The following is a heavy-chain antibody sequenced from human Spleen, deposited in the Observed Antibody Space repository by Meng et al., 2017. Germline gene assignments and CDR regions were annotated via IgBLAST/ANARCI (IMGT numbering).Heavy chain of an antibody. CDR3: ARGGIVVLPAAIMQDFFGMDV. V-gene: IGHV1-18*01. Sequence: ASVKVSCKASDYTFSSYGISWVRQAPGQGVEWMGWISGQNGNTNYAQKFQGRVIMTKDTATSTAYMELRSLRSDDTAVYYCARGGIVVLPAAIMQDFFGMDVWGQGTTVTVSS. J-gene: IGHJ6*02. D-gene: IGHD2-2*02. CDR2: ISGQNGNT. CDR1: DYTFSSYG.